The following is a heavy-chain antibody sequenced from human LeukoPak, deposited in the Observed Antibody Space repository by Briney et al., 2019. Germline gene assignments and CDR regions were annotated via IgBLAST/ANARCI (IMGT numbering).Heavy chain of an antibody. D-gene: IGHD6-13*01. J-gene: IGHJ4*02. CDR3: ARERTAADFDY. V-gene: IGHV4-34*01. CDR2: INHSGST. Sequence: SQTLSLTCAVYGRSLSGYYWRWIRQPAGKGLEWIGEINHSGSTNYNPSLTSRLTISVDTSKNQFSLKRSSVTAADTAVYYCARERTAADFDYWGQGTLVTVSS. CDR1: GRSLSGYY.